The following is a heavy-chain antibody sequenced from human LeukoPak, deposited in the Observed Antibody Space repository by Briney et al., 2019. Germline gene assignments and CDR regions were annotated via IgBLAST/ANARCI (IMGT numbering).Heavy chain of an antibody. D-gene: IGHD1-26*01. CDR1: GYTFTSYY. J-gene: IGHJ4*02. Sequence: ASVKVSCKASGYTFTSYYMHWVRQAPGQGLEWMGIINPSGGSTSYAQKFQGRVTMTRDTSTSTVYMELSSLRSEDTAVYYCARETAKNSGSPGPVDYWGQGTLVTVSS. CDR2: INPSGGST. V-gene: IGHV1-46*01. CDR3: ARETAKNSGSPGPVDY.